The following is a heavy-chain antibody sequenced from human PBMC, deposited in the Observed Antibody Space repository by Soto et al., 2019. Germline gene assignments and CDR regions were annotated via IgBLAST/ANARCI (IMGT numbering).Heavy chain of an antibody. Sequence: GGSLRLSCAASGFTFSSYGMHWVRQAPGKGLEWVAVISYDGSNKYYADSVKGRFTISRDNSKNTLYLQMNSLRAEDTAVYYCAKDHCSSTSCYLDPWGQGTLVTVSS. CDR2: ISYDGSNK. J-gene: IGHJ5*02. D-gene: IGHD2-2*01. CDR1: GFTFSSYG. CDR3: AKDHCSSTSCYLDP. V-gene: IGHV3-30*18.